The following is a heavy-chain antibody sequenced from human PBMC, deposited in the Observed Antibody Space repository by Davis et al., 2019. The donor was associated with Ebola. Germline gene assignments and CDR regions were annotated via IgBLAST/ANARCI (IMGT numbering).Heavy chain of an antibody. J-gene: IGHJ4*02. V-gene: IGHV3-43*01. D-gene: IGHD4-17*01. CDR3: ARGGYGDPRVMGY. CDR2: ISWDGGST. Sequence: PGGSLRLSCAASGFTFDDYTMHWVRQAPGKGLEWVSLISWDGGSTYYADSVKGRFTISRDNSKNTLYLQMNSLRAEDTAVYYCARGGYGDPRVMGYWGQGTLVTVSS. CDR1: GFTFDDYT.